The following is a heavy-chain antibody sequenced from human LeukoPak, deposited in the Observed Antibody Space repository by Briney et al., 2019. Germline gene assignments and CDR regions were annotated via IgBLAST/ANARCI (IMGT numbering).Heavy chain of an antibody. CDR1: GYTFTSYY. CDR3: ARANTFEGVDP. CDR2: INPSGGST. V-gene: IGHV1-46*01. Sequence: ASVKVSCKASGYTFTSYYMHWVRQAPGQGLEWMGMINPSGGSTSYAQKFQGRVTMTRDMSTSTVYMELSSLRSEDTAVYYCARANTFEGVDPWGQGTLVTVSS. D-gene: IGHD3-16*01. J-gene: IGHJ5*02.